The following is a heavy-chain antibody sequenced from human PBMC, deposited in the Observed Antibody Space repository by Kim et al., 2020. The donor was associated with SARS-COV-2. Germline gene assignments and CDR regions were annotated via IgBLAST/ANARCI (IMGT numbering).Heavy chain of an antibody. J-gene: IGHJ4*02. D-gene: IGHD2-2*01. Sequence: ASVKVSCKASGYTFTSYDINWVRQATGQGLEWMGWMNPNSGNTGYAQKFQGRVTMTRNTSISTAYMELSSLRSEDTAVYYCAREYPGYCSSTSCYFTPVDYWGQGTLVTVSS. CDR2: MNPNSGNT. CDR3: AREYPGYCSSTSCYFTPVDY. CDR1: GYTFTSYD. V-gene: IGHV1-8*01.